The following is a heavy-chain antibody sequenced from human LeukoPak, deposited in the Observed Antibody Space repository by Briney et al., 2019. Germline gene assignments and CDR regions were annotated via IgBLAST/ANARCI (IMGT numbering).Heavy chain of an antibody. CDR3: ASARGGIAARVGDY. CDR2: ISFDAEDK. V-gene: IGHV3-30*19. D-gene: IGHD6-13*01. Sequence: GGSLRLSCAASGFTFSSYGMHWVRQAPGKGLEWVAVISFDAEDKFYADSVKGRFTISRDNSKNTLFLQMNSLRPEDTAFYYCASARGGIAARVGDYWGQGTLVTVSS. CDR1: GFTFSSYG. J-gene: IGHJ4*02.